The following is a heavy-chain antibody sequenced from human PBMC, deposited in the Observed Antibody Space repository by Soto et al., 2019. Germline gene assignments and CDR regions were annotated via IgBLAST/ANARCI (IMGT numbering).Heavy chain of an antibody. V-gene: IGHV1-69*13. CDR3: ARGGYSYGRENYYYGMDV. CDR2: IIPIFGTA. D-gene: IGHD5-18*01. Sequence: GASVKVSCKASGGTFSSYAISWVRQAPGQGLEWTGGIIPIFGTANYAQKFQGRVTITADESTSTAYMELSSLRSEDTAVYYCARGGYSYGRENYYYGMDVWGQGTTVTVSS. J-gene: IGHJ6*02. CDR1: GGTFSSYA.